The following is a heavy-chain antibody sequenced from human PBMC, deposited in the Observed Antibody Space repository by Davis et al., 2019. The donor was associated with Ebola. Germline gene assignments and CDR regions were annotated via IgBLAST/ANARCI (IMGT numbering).Heavy chain of an antibody. CDR2: ISYDGSNK. D-gene: IGHD3-22*01. V-gene: IGHV3-30-3*01. J-gene: IGHJ6*04. CDR3: AKGLKSYYYDSSGSSFYYYFGMDV. Sequence: GESLKISCAASGFTFCSYAMHWVRQAPGKGPEGVAVISYDGSNKYYADSVKGRFTLSRDNSKNTLYLQMNSLRAEDTAVYYCAKGLKSYYYDSSGSSFYYYFGMDVWRKGTTVTVSS. CDR1: GFTFCSYA.